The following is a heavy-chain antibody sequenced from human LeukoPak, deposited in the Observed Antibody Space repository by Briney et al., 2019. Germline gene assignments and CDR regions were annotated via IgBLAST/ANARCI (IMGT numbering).Heavy chain of an antibody. J-gene: IGHJ3*02. D-gene: IGHD1-1*01. Sequence: SETLSLTCTVSGGSISSGSYYWSWIRQPPGKGLEWIGRIYTSGSTNYNPSLKSRVTISVDTSKNQFSLKLSSVTAADTAVYYCARSGWNDVDAFDIWGQGTMVTVSS. CDR1: GGSISSGSYY. V-gene: IGHV4-61*02. CDR2: IYTSGST. CDR3: ARSGWNDVDAFDI.